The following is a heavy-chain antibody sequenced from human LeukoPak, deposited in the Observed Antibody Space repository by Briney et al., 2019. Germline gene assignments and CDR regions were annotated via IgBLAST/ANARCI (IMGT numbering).Heavy chain of an antibody. D-gene: IGHD1-26*01. Sequence: GGSLRLSCAASGFTFSSYGMHWVRQAPGKGLEWVAVIWNDGRTKYYADAVKGRFTISRDNSKNTVFLQMNSLRAEDTAVYYCVRDRTYYGDYWGQGTLVTVSS. V-gene: IGHV3-33*01. CDR1: GFTFSSYG. CDR3: VRDRTYYGDY. CDR2: IWNDGRTK. J-gene: IGHJ4*02.